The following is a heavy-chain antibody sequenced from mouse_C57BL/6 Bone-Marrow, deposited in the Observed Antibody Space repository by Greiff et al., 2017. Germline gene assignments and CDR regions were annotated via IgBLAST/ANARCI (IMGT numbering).Heavy chain of an antibody. CDR3: AKKGNYYSYYAMDY. J-gene: IGHJ4*01. Sequence: VQLQESGPGLVQPSQSLSITCTVSGFSLTSYGVHWVRQSPGKGLEWLGVLWRGGSTDYNAAFMSRLSITKDNSKSQVFFKMNSLLADDTAIYYCAKKGNYYSYYAMDYWGQGTSVTVSS. D-gene: IGHD2-1*01. CDR1: GFSLTSYG. CDR2: LWRGGST. V-gene: IGHV2-5*01.